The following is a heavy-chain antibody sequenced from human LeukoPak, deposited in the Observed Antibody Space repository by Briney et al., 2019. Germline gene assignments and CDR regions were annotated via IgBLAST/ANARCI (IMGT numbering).Heavy chain of an antibody. J-gene: IGHJ4*02. Sequence: SETLSLTCTVSGGSISIYYWSWVRQAPGKGLEWIGEISHNGNTNFNPSLKSRLTISVDKSKNQFSLKLSSVTAADTAVYYCARGGLNFGGNWGQGVLVTVSS. CDR2: ISHNGNT. CDR3: ARGGLNFGGN. D-gene: IGHD1-14*01. V-gene: IGHV4-59*12. CDR1: GGSISIYY.